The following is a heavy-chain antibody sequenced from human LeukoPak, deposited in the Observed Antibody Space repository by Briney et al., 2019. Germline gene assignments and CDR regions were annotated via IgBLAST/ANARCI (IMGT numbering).Heavy chain of an antibody. CDR2: ISSGSGYI. Sequence: PGGSLRLSCAASGFTFNSYSLNWVRQAPGRGLEWVSSISSGSGYIYYADSVKGRFTISRDNAKNSLYLQMNSLRAVDTAVYYSARGYTGSYYFAHYWGQGTLVTVSS. J-gene: IGHJ4*02. CDR3: ARGYTGSYYFAHY. V-gene: IGHV3-21*01. CDR1: GFTFNSYS. D-gene: IGHD1-26*01.